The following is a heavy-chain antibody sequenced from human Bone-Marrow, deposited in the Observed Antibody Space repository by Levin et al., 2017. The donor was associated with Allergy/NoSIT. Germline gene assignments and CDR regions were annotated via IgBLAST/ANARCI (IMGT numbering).Heavy chain of an antibody. D-gene: IGHD1-26*01. CDR1: GFSFSSYS. CDR3: ARIDSGTYYGSIDY. Sequence: GESLKISCAASGFSFSSYSMSWVRQAPGKGLESISSISSKNYMYYADSVKGRFTVSRDNAKTSLYLEMNSLRADDTAVYYCARIDSGTYYGSIDYWGQGSLVTVSS. J-gene: IGHJ4*02. V-gene: IGHV3-21*01. CDR2: ISSKNYM.